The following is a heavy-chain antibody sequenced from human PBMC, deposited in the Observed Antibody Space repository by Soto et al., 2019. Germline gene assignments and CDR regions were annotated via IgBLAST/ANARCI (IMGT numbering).Heavy chain of an antibody. CDR3: ARDIITIFGVVPDAFDI. V-gene: IGHV1-18*01. Sequence: ASVKVSCKASGYTFNSYGSSWVRQAPGQGLEWMGWISVYNGNTNYAQKLQGRVTMTTDTSTSTAYMELRSLRSDDTAVYYCARDIITIFGVVPDAFDIWGQGTMVTVSS. CDR1: GYTFNSYG. D-gene: IGHD3-3*01. J-gene: IGHJ3*02. CDR2: ISVYNGNT.